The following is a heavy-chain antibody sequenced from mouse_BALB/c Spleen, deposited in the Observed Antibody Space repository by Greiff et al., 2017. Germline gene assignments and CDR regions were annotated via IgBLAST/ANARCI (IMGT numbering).Heavy chain of an antibody. CDR2: IDPSDSYT. J-gene: IGHJ3*01. Sequence: QVQLKQPGAELVKPGASVKMSCKASGYTFTSYWMHWVKQRPGQGLEWIGVIDPSDSYTSYNQKFKGKATLTVDTSSSTAYMQLSSLTSEDSAVYYCTRGGGYGPAWFAYWGQGTLVTVSA. CDR3: TRGGGYGPAWFAY. CDR1: GYTFTSYW. D-gene: IGHD1-1*02. V-gene: IGHV1S127*01.